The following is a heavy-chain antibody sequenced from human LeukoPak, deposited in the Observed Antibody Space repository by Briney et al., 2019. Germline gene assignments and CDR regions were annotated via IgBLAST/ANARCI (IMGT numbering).Heavy chain of an antibody. CDR3: ARVLTPAHYYGSGSYYNVLYYYYYGMDV. J-gene: IGHJ6*02. CDR2: ISYDGSNK. Sequence: GGSLRLSCAASGFTFSSYAMHWVRQAPGKGLEWVAVISYDGSNKYYADSVKGRFTISRDNSKNTLYLQMNSLRAEDTAVYYCARVLTPAHYYGSGSYYNVLYYYYYGMDVWGQGTTVTVSS. D-gene: IGHD3-10*01. CDR1: GFTFSSYA. V-gene: IGHV3-30-3*01.